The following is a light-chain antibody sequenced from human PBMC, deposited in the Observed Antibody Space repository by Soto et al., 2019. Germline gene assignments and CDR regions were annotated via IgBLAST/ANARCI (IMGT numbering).Light chain of an antibody. CDR1: QDINKN. CDR3: QQYESLPLT. CDR2: DAS. Sequence: DIQITQSPSSLSASVGDRVTITCQASQDINKNLIWYQQKPGKAPKLLIYDASDLETGVPSRFSGSGSGTGFTFTISRLQPEDFETYYCQQYESLPLTFGQGTRLEIK. V-gene: IGKV1-33*01. J-gene: IGKJ5*01.